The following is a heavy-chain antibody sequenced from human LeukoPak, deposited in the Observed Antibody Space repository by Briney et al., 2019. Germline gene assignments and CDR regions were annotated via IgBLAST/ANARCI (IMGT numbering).Heavy chain of an antibody. Sequence: GGSLRLSCAASGFTFSSYWLNWARQAPGKGLEWVASINHNGNVNYYVDSVKGRFTSCRVNAKSLLDLQMSNLRADDQAVYCCARGGGVGVGGQGATATVSS. CDR2: INHNGNVN. V-gene: IGHV3-7*03. J-gene: IGHJ6*02. CDR3: ARGGGVGV. CDR1: GFTFSSYW. D-gene: IGHD3-16*01.